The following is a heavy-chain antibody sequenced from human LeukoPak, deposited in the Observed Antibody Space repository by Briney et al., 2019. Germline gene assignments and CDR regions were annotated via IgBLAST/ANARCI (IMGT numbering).Heavy chain of an antibody. J-gene: IGHJ5*02. CDR2: IYYSGST. V-gene: IGHV4-34*01. CDR3: ARLNKPGWFDP. CDR1: GGSFSGYY. Sequence: PSETLSLTCAVYGGSFSGYYWSWIRQPPGKGLEWIGSIYYSGSTYYNPSLKSRLTISVDTSKNQFSLKLTSVTAADTAVYYCARLNKPGWFDPWGQGTLVTVSS. D-gene: IGHD1-14*01.